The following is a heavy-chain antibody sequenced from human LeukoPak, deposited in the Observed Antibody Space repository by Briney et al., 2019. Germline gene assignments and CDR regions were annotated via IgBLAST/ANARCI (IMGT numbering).Heavy chain of an antibody. V-gene: IGHV4-59*01. J-gene: IGHJ4*02. D-gene: IGHD6-6*01. Sequence: PSETLSLTCTVSGGSISGYYWSWIPQPPGKGLEWIGYIYYSGSTNYNPSLKSRVTISVDTSKNQFSLKLSSVTAADTAVYYCARVDPDSSSTLEVFDYWGQGTLVTVSS. CDR2: IYYSGST. CDR1: GGSISGYY. CDR3: ARVDPDSSSTLEVFDY.